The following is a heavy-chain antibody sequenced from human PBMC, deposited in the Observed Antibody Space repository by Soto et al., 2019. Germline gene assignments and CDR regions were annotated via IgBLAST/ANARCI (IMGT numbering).Heavy chain of an antibody. V-gene: IGHV3-21*01. J-gene: IGHJ4*02. Sequence: GGSLRLSCAASGFTFSSYGMHRVRQAPGKGLEWVSSISSSSSYIYYADSVKGRFTISRHNAKNSLYLQMNSLRAEDTAVYSCARACSGGSCYTSGYFDYWGQGTLVTVSS. CDR3: ARACSGGSCYTSGYFDY. CDR1: GFTFSSYG. CDR2: ISSSSSYI. D-gene: IGHD2-15*01.